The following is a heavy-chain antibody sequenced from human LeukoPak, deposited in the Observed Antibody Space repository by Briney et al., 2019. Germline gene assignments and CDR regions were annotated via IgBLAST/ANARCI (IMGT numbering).Heavy chain of an antibody. CDR1: GFTFIKCA. J-gene: IGHJ4*02. V-gene: IGHV3-23*01. CDR3: AGDRNSDWYSPLDY. CDR2: ITATGDTA. Sequence: GGPLRLSCVGSGFTFIKCAISWVRQAPGKGLEWVAIITATGDTAYYADSVKGRFTISRDNSRNTVYMQMDSLRAEDTAIYYCAGDRNSDWYSPLDYWGQGTQVTVS. D-gene: IGHD6-19*01.